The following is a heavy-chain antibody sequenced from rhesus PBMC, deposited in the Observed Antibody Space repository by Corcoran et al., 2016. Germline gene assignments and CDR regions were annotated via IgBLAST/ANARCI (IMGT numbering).Heavy chain of an antibody. CDR3: ANLAAAGLDY. J-gene: IGHJ4*01. D-gene: IGHD6-25*01. CDR1: GFTFSSYG. Sequence: EVQLVESGGGLVQPGGSLRLSCAASGFTFSSYGMSWVRQAPGKGLEWVSYISKGGGSTYDAESVKGRFPIARDNSKNTLSLQMNSLRAEDTAVYYCANLAAAGLDYWGQGVLVTVSS. CDR2: ISKGGGST. V-gene: IGHV3S5*01.